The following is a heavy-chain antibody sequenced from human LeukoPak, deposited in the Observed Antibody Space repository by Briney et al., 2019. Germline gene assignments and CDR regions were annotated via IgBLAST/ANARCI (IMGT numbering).Heavy chain of an antibody. CDR1: GGSFSGYY. V-gene: IGHV4-34*01. CDR2: INHSGST. J-gene: IGHJ4*02. CDR3: ARGGGLRFLEWLSFPFDY. D-gene: IGHD3-3*01. Sequence: SGTLSLTCAVYGGSFSGYYWSWIRQPPGKGLEWIGEINHSGSTNYNPSLKSRVTISVDTSKNQFSLKLSSVTAADTAVYYCARGGGLRFLEWLSFPFDYWGQGTLVTVSS.